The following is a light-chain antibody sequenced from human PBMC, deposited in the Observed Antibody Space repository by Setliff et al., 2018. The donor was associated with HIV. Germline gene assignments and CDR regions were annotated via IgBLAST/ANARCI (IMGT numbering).Light chain of an antibody. CDR1: SSNIGAGYD. Sequence: QSALTQPPSVSGAPGQRVTISCTGSSSNIGAGYDVHWYQQLPGTAPKLLIYGSRNRPSGVPDRFSGSKSATSASLAITGLQAEDEADYYCQSYDTSLSGYVFGTGTKVT. CDR2: GSR. J-gene: IGLJ1*01. V-gene: IGLV1-40*01. CDR3: QSYDTSLSGYV.